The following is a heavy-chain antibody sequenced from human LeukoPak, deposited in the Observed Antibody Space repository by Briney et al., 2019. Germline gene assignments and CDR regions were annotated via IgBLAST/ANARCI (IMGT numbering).Heavy chain of an antibody. J-gene: IGHJ4*02. Sequence: ASVKVSCKASGYTFTNYGISWVRQAPGQGLEWMGWSSGYSGDTYYAQKFKGRVTLTTDTSTGTAFMELRSLRFDDTAVYFCAGDAFSVVTSPCDYWGQGTLVTVSS. D-gene: IGHD2-21*02. CDR2: SSGYSGDT. CDR1: GYTFTNYG. V-gene: IGHV1-18*01. CDR3: AGDAFSVVTSPCDY.